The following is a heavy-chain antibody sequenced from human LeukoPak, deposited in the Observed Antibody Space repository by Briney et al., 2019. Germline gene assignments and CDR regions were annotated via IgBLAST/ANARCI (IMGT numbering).Heavy chain of an antibody. CDR2: ISGSGGST. Sequence: GGSLRLSCAASGFTFSSYSMNWVRQAPGKGLEWVSAISGSGGSTYYADSVKGRFTISRDNSKNTLYLQMNSLRAEDTAVYYCAKDPPMTTVVTPTEDAFDIWGQGTKVTVSS. D-gene: IGHD4-23*01. V-gene: IGHV3-23*01. CDR3: AKDPPMTTVVTPTEDAFDI. J-gene: IGHJ3*02. CDR1: GFTFSSYS.